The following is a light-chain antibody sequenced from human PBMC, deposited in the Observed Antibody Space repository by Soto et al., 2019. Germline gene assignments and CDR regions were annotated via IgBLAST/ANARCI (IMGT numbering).Light chain of an antibody. Sequence: QSVLTQPASVSGSPGQSITISCTETNSYVGAYNYVSWYQHHPGKAPKLMIYDVSNRPSGVSNRFSGSKSGNTASLTISGLQTEDEADYYCSSYTSNNVVFGGGTKVTVL. CDR1: NSYVGAYNY. CDR3: SSYTSNNVV. CDR2: DVS. J-gene: IGLJ2*01. V-gene: IGLV2-14*03.